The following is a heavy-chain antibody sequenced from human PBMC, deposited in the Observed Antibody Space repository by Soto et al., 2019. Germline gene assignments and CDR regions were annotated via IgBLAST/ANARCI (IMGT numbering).Heavy chain of an antibody. D-gene: IGHD3-10*01. CDR3: ARVRMVRGARVYYYYGMDV. Sequence: SETLSLTCAVYGGSFSGYYWSWIRQPPEKGLEWIGEINHSGSTNYNPSLKSRVTISVDTSKNQFSLKLSSVTAADTAVYYCARVRMVRGARVYYYYGMDVWGQGTTVTVSS. J-gene: IGHJ6*02. CDR2: INHSGST. V-gene: IGHV4-34*01. CDR1: GGSFSGYY.